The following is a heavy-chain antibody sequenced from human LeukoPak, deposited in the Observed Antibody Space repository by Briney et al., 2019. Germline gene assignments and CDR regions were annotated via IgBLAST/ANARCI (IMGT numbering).Heavy chain of an antibody. Sequence: ASVKVSCKASGYTFTSYAMHWVRQAPGQRLEWMGWINAGNGNTKYSQKFQGRVTITRDTSASIAYMELSSLRSEDTAVYYCARGFCSGGSCYPPFDYWGQGTLVTVSS. J-gene: IGHJ4*02. V-gene: IGHV1-3*01. D-gene: IGHD2-15*01. CDR3: ARGFCSGGSCYPPFDY. CDR1: GYTFTSYA. CDR2: INAGNGNT.